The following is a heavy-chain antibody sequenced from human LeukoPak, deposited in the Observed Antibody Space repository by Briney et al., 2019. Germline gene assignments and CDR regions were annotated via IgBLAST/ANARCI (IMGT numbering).Heavy chain of an antibody. CDR2: MYGTSNI. CDR3: ARGVLGLKPLDY. CDR1: GFTVRTTY. D-gene: IGHD1-26*01. V-gene: IGHV3-53*01. Sequence: GGSLRLSCAASGFTVRTTYMAWVRQAPEKGLEWVSFMYGTSNIYYADSVKGRFTISRDDSNNTLYLQMNSLEAADTAVYYCARGVLGLKPLDYWGQGTLVTVSS. J-gene: IGHJ4*02.